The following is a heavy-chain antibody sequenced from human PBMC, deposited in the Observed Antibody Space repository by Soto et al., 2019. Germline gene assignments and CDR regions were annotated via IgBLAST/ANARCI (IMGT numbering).Heavy chain of an antibody. CDR1: GDSVSSNSAA. Sequence: SQTLSLTCAISGDSVSSNSAAWNWIRQSPSRGLEWLGRTYYRSKWYNDYAVSVKSRITINPDTSKNQFSLQLNSVTPEDTAVYYCARALRIAARPATGGSSSPVYYYYCGMDVWGQGTTVTVSS. CDR3: ARALRIAARPATGGSSSPVYYYYCGMDV. D-gene: IGHD6-6*01. V-gene: IGHV6-1*01. CDR2: TYYRSKWYN. J-gene: IGHJ6*02.